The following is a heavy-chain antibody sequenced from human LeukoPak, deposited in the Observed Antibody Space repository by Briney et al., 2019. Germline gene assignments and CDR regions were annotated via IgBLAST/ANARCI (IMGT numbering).Heavy chain of an antibody. V-gene: IGHV1-46*01. D-gene: IGHD6-19*01. CDR3: ARASQRSIAVAGENYFDY. Sequence: ASVKVSRKASGYTFTSYYMHWVRQAPGQGLEWMGIINPSGGSASYAQKFRGRVTMTRDTSTSTVYMELSSLRSEDTAVYYCARASQRSIAVAGENYFDYWGQGTLVTVSS. J-gene: IGHJ4*02. CDR1: GYTFTSYY. CDR2: INPSGGSA.